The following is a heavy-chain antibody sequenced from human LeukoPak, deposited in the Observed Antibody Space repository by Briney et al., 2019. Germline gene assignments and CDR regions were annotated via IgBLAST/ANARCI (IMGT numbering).Heavy chain of an antibody. CDR1: GYTFTGYY. D-gene: IGHD2-15*01. Sequence: ASVKVSCKASGYTFTGYYMHWVRQAPGQGLEWMGWINPSSGGTNYAQKFQGRVTMTRDTSISTAYMELSRLRSDDTAVYYCARDRYLGYRSGGSCYPLDYCGQGTLVTVSS. V-gene: IGHV1-2*02. J-gene: IGHJ4*02. CDR3: ARDRYLGYRSGGSCYPLDY. CDR2: INPSSGGT.